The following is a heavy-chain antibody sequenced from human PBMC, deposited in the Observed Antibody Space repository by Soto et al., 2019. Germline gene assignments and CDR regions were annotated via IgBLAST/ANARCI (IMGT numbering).Heavy chain of an antibody. Sequence: QERLVQSGAEAKRPGSSVKVSCKASGYTFRDYSINWVRQAPGQAPEWMGGIIPVFQTPNYAQNFQGRLTIAADESTAIAYMGLSTLREDDTAVYYCARDLGPFFYYSAVGPLNPFELWGQGTMVTVSS. CDR3: ARDLGPFFYYSAVGPLNPFEL. J-gene: IGHJ3*01. V-gene: IGHV1-69*01. D-gene: IGHD3-10*01. CDR1: GYTFRDYS. CDR2: IIPVFQTP.